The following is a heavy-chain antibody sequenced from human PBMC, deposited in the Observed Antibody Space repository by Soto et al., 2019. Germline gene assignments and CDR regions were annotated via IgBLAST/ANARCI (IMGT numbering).Heavy chain of an antibody. CDR1: GFTFSSYS. CDR3: ARDKAVLMVYAIWSGMDV. V-gene: IGHV3-21*01. J-gene: IGHJ6*03. D-gene: IGHD2-8*01. CDR2: ISSSSSYI. Sequence: GGSLRLSCAASGFTFSSYSMNWVRQAPGKGLEWVSSISSSSSYIYYADSVKGRFTISRDNAKNSLYLQMNSLRAEDTAVYYCARDKAVLMVYAIWSGMDVWGKGTTVTVSS.